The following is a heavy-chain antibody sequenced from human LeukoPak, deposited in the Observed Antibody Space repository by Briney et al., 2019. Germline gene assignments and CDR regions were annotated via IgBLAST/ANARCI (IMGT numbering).Heavy chain of an antibody. J-gene: IGHJ5*02. CDR1: GGSISSYY. CDR2: IYYSGST. V-gene: IGHV4-59*05. CDR3: ARRILSSTSPFDP. Sequence: SETLSLTCTVSGGSISSYYWSWIRQPPGKGLEWIGSIYYSGSTYYNPSLKSRVTISVDTSKNQFSLKLSSVTAADTAVYYCARRILSSTSPFDPWGQGTLVTVSS. D-gene: IGHD2-2*01.